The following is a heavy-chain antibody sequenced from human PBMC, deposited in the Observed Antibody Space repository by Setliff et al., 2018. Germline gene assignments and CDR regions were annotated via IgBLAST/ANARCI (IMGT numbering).Heavy chain of an antibody. CDR1: GYTFTSYD. J-gene: IGHJ4*02. CDR2: MNPNSGNT. CDR3: ARSPKLQITMVLYYFDY. D-gene: IGHD3-10*01. Sequence: ASVKVSCKASGYTFTSYDINWVRQATGQGLEWMGWMNPNSGNTGYAQKSQGRVTITRNTSISTAYMELSSLRSEDTAVYYCARSPKLQITMVLYYFDYWGQGTLVTVSS. V-gene: IGHV1-8*03.